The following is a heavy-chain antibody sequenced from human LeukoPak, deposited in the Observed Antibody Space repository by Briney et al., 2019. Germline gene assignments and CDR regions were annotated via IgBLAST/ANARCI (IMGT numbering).Heavy chain of an antibody. CDR3: ARDEGGHNWFDP. CDR1: GFTFSSYA. V-gene: IGHV3-30*04. Sequence: PGGSLRLSCAASGFTFSSYAMHWVRQAPGKGLEWVAVISYDGSNKYYADSVKGRFTISRDNSKNTLYLQMNSLRAEDTAVYYCARDEGGHNWFDPWGQGTLVTVSS. J-gene: IGHJ5*02. CDR2: ISYDGSNK. D-gene: IGHD3-16*01.